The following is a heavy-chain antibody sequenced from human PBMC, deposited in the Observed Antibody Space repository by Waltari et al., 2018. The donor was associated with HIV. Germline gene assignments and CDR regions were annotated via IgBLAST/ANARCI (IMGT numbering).Heavy chain of an antibody. Sequence: QVQLVESGGGVVQPGRSLRLSCAASGFTFSRYPMHWVRQAPGKGLEWVAVISYDGSNKYYADSVKRRFTISRDNSKNTLYLQMNSLRAEDTAVYYCARDRNYGDYRYYFDYWGQGTLVTVSS. V-gene: IGHV3-30-3*01. J-gene: IGHJ4*02. CDR1: GFTFSRYP. CDR3: ARDRNYGDYRYYFDY. D-gene: IGHD4-17*01. CDR2: ISYDGSNK.